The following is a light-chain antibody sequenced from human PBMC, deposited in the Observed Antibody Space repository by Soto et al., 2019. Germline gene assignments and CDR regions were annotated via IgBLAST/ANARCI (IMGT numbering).Light chain of an antibody. J-gene: IGKJ1*01. Sequence: EIVLTQSPGTLSLSPGERATLSCMASQSVSSSYLAWYQQKPGQAPRLLIYGASSRATGIPDRFSGRGSGTDFTLTISRLEPDDFAVYYCQQYGSSGTFGQGTKVEIK. CDR3: QQYGSSGT. CDR1: QSVSSSY. V-gene: IGKV3-20*01. CDR2: GAS.